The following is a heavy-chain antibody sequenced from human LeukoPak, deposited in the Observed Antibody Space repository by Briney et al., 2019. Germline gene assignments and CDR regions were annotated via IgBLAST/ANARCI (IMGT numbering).Heavy chain of an antibody. Sequence: GGSLRLSFAASGFSFSSYVMYWVRQAPGKGLEWVAVISFDGSDKYYADSVKGRFTISRDNSKTTVYLQMNSLTAEDTAVYYCTKEAQQLVFYYYYGMDVWGQGTTVTVSS. J-gene: IGHJ6*02. V-gene: IGHV3-30*04. CDR2: ISFDGSDK. CDR1: GFSFSSYV. CDR3: TKEAQQLVFYYYYGMDV. D-gene: IGHD6-13*01.